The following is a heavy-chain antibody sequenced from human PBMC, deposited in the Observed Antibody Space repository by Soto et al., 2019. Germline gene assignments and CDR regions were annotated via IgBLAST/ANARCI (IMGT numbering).Heavy chain of an antibody. J-gene: IGHJ4*02. CDR2: VSIGGST. Sequence: DVQLLESGGGLVQPEGSLRLSCAASGFTFSSYAMGWVRQGPGKGLEWVAVVSIGGSTHYADSVRGRFIISRDNSKNTLSLQMNSLPAEDTAVYFCAKRRGAGGHFDYWGQGALVTVSS. D-gene: IGHD2-15*01. CDR1: GFTFSSYA. V-gene: IGHV3-23*01. CDR3: AKRRGAGGHFDY.